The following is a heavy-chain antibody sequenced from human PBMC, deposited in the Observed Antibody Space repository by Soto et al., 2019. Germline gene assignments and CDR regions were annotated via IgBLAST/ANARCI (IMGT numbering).Heavy chain of an antibody. CDR2: INHSGST. D-gene: IGHD3-3*01. CDR3: ARGRYDFWSVDYFDY. Sequence: SETLSLTCAVYGGSSSGYYWSWIRQPPGKGLEWIGEINHSGSTNYNPSLKSRVTISVGASKNQFSLKLSSVTAADTAVYYCARGRYDFWSVDYFDYWGQGTLVTV. V-gene: IGHV4-34*01. J-gene: IGHJ4*02. CDR1: GGSSSGYY.